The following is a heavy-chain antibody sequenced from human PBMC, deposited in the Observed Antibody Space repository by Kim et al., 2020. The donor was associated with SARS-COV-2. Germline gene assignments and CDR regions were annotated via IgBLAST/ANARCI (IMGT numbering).Heavy chain of an antibody. D-gene: IGHD3-10*01. Sequence: GGSLRLSCAASGFTVSSNYMSWVRQAPGKGLEWVSVIYSGGSTYYADSVKGRFTISRDNSKNTLYLQMNSLRAEDTAVYYCARHMVRGDMDVWGQGTTVTVSS. J-gene: IGHJ6*02. CDR2: IYSGGST. V-gene: IGHV3-53*01. CDR1: GFTVSSNY. CDR3: ARHMVRGDMDV.